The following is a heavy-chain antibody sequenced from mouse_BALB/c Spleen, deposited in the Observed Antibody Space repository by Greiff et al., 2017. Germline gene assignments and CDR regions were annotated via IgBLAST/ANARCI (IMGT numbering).Heavy chain of an antibody. Sequence: VQLQQSGPELVKPGASVKISCKASGYAFSSSWMNWVKQRPGQGLEWIGRIYPGDGDTNYNGKFKGKATLTADKSSSTAYMQLSSLTSVDSAVYFCARRGGYDGKFYAMDYWGQGTSVTVSS. J-gene: IGHJ4*01. CDR3: ARRGGYDGKFYAMDY. D-gene: IGHD2-2*01. V-gene: IGHV1-82*01. CDR2: IYPGDGDT. CDR1: GYAFSSSW.